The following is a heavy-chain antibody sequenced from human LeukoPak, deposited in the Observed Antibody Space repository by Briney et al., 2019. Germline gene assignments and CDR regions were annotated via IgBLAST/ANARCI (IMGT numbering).Heavy chain of an antibody. CDR3: AKLPRRGDGVDV. D-gene: IGHD3-10*01. V-gene: IGHV3-21*04. CDR2: ISSSSSYI. J-gene: IGHJ6*04. CDR1: GFTFSSYS. Sequence: AGGSLRPSCAASGFTFSSYSMNWVRQAPGKGLEWVSSISSSSSYIYYADSVKGRFTISRDNSKNTLYLQMNSLRAEDTAVYYCAKLPRRGDGVDVWGKGTTVTISS.